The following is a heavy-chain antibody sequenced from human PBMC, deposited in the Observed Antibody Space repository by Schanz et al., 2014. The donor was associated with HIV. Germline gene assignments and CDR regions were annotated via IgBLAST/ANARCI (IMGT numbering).Heavy chain of an antibody. J-gene: IGHJ4*02. Sequence: QVLESGGGLVQTGGSLRLSCVASGFTFSDFSMNWVRQAPGKGLVWVSRINSDGSSTNYADSVKGRFTISRDNAKNTLYLQMNSLRAEDTAVYYCVLPSAKIVGGLGEHYFDHWGQGTLVTVSS. D-gene: IGHD1-26*01. CDR3: VLPSAKIVGGLGEHYFDH. CDR1: GFTFSDFS. V-gene: IGHV3-74*02. CDR2: INSDGSST.